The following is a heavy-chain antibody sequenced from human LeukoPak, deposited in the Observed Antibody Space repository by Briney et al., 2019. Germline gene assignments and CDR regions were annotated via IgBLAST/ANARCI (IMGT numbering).Heavy chain of an antibody. Sequence: GGSLRLSCAASGFTFSTYAMHWVRQAPGKGLEYVSAISSNGGSTYYANSVKGRFTISRDNSKNTLDLQMGSLRAVDMAVYYCARVYSGEFLEWLLAVWGKGTTVTVSS. CDR2: ISSNGGST. V-gene: IGHV3-64*01. CDR1: GFTFSTYA. CDR3: ARVYSGEFLEWLLAV. J-gene: IGHJ6*04. D-gene: IGHD3-3*01.